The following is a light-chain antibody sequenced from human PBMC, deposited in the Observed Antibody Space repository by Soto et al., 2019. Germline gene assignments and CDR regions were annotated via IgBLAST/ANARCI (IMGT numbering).Light chain of an antibody. CDR3: QQYNNWPPIN. CDR1: QSISNN. CDR2: GAS. Sequence: EIVMTQSPATLSVSPGERATLSCRASQSISNNVAWYQQKPGQAPRLLIYGASTRATGIPARFSGSWSGTEFTLTISSLQSEDFAVYYCQQYNNWPPINFGQGTKVDIK. V-gene: IGKV3-15*01. J-gene: IGKJ1*01.